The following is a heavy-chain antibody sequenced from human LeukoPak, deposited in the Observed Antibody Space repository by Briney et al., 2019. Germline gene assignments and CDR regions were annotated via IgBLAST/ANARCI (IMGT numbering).Heavy chain of an antibody. CDR2: IYYSGST. Sequence: SETLSLTCTVSGGSISSYYWSWIRQPPGKGLEWIGYIYYSGSTNYNPSLKSRVTISVDTSKNQFSLKLSSVTAADTAVYYCARGPRGSYDYWGQGTLVTVSS. V-gene: IGHV4-59*01. CDR3: ARGPRGSYDY. CDR1: GGSISSYY. J-gene: IGHJ4*02. D-gene: IGHD3-16*01.